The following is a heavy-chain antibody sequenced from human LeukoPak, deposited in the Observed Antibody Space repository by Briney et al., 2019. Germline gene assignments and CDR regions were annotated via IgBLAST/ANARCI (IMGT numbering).Heavy chain of an antibody. D-gene: IGHD3-10*01. CDR2: ISSSSSYI. J-gene: IGHJ4*02. CDR1: GFTFSSYS. CDR3: ARGLSWFGELSNPFDY. Sequence: GGSLRLSCAASGFTFSSYSMNWVRQAPGKGLEWVSSISSSSSYIYYADSVKGRFTISRDNAKNSLYLQMNSLRAEDTAVYYCARGLSWFGELSNPFDYWGQGTLVTVSS. V-gene: IGHV3-21*01.